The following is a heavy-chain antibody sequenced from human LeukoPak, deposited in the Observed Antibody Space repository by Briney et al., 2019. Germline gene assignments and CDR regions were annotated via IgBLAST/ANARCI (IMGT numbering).Heavy chain of an antibody. V-gene: IGHV4-31*03. CDR1: GGSISSGGYY. D-gene: IGHD3-9*01. CDR3: ARGYDILTGYSPFDP. J-gene: IGHJ5*02. CDR2: IYYSGST. Sequence: SQTLSLTCTVSGGSISSGGYYWSWIRQHPGKGLEWIGYIYYSGSTYYNPSLKSRVTISVDTSKSQFSLKLSSVTAADTAVYYCARGYDILTGYSPFDPWGQGTLVTVSS.